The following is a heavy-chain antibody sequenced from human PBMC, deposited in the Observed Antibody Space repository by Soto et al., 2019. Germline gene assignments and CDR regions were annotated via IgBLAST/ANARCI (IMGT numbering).Heavy chain of an antibody. CDR2: INDSGST. CDR3: ARGLFSENYYSGGWYYFDS. V-gene: IGHV4-34*01. CDR1: GGSFSGYS. J-gene: IGHJ4*02. D-gene: IGHD1-26*01. Sequence: SETLSLTCAVDGGSFSGYSLTWIRQSPRKGLEWIGQINDSGSTNYNPSLKSRVAISLVTSKNQFSLELTSVTAADTAVYYCARGLFSENYYSGGWYYFDSWGQGTLVTVSS.